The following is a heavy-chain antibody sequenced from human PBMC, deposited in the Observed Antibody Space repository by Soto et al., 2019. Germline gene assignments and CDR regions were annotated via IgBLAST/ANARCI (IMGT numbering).Heavy chain of an antibody. CDR3: ARDQRLSPAYGSGSYYRGQSFDY. Sequence: SETLSLTCAVSGGSISSSNWWSWVRQPPGKGLEWIGEIYHSGSTNYNPSLKSRVTISVDKSKNQFSLKLSSVTAADTAVYYCARDQRLSPAYGSGSYYRGQSFDYWGQGTLVTVSS. V-gene: IGHV4-4*02. J-gene: IGHJ4*02. CDR2: IYHSGST. D-gene: IGHD3-10*01. CDR1: GGSISSSNW.